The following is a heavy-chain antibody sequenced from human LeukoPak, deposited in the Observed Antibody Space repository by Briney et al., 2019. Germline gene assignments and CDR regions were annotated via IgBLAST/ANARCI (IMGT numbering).Heavy chain of an antibody. CDR3: ARDRRLLPMVLDY. CDR1: GGTFSSYA. D-gene: IGHD1-26*01. V-gene: IGHV1-69*01. CDR2: IIPIFGTA. Sequence: SVKVSXKASGGTFSSYAISWVRQAPGQGLEWMGGIIPIFGTANYAQKLQGRVTITADESTSTAYMELSSLRSEDTAVYYCARDRRLLPMVLDYWGQGTLVTVSS. J-gene: IGHJ4*02.